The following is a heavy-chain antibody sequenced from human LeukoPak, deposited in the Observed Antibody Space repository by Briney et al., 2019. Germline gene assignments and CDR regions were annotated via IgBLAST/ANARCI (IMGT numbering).Heavy chain of an antibody. J-gene: IGHJ4*02. D-gene: IGHD6-13*01. V-gene: IGHV1-2*07. CDR1: GYTFTDYY. CDR3: ARGILQQQLVAN. CDR2: INPKSGGT. Sequence: ASVKVSCKASGYTFTDYYVHWVRQAPGQGLEWMGWINPKSGGTKYARKFQGRVTMAGDTSISTAYMELSRLRFDGTAIFYCARGILQQQLVANWGQGSLVTVSS.